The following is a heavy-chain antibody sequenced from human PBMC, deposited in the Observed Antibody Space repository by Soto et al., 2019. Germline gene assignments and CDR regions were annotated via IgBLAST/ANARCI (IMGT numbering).Heavy chain of an antibody. CDR1: GFTFSSYA. J-gene: IGHJ4*02. CDR3: AKDQGEGSVGGSYFDWLVPNHFDY. D-gene: IGHD3-9*01. V-gene: IGHV3-23*01. Sequence: PGGSLRLSCAASGFTFSSYAMSWGRQAPWKGLEWVSAISGSGGSTYYADSVKGRFTISRDNSKNTLYLQMNSLRAEDTAVYYCAKDQGEGSVGGSYFDWLVPNHFDYWGQGTLVTVSS. CDR2: ISGSGGST.